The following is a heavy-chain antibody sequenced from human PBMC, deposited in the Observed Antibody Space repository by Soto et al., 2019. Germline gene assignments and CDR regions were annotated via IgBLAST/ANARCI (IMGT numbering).Heavy chain of an antibody. Sequence: GGSLRLSCAASGFTFSSYAMHWVRQAPGKGLEWVAVISYDGSNKYYADSVKGRFTISRDNSKNTLYLQMNSLRAEDTAVYYCARDTYSSPFDPWGQGTLVTVSS. CDR2: ISYDGSNK. CDR3: ARDTYSSPFDP. V-gene: IGHV3-30-3*01. D-gene: IGHD6-13*01. J-gene: IGHJ5*02. CDR1: GFTFSSYA.